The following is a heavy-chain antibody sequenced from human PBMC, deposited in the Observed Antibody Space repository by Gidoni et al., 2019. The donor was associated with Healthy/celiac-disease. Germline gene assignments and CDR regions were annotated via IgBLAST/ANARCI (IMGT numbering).Heavy chain of an antibody. Sequence: EVQLVESGGGLVQPGGSLRLSCAASGFTFSSYWMDWVRQAPGKGLVWVSRIKSDGSSTSYADSVKGRFTISRDNAKNTLYLQMNSLRAEDTAVYYCARGSSPAAAGLNWFDPWGQGTLVTVSS. CDR1: GFTFSSYW. CDR3: ARGSSPAAAGLNWFDP. V-gene: IGHV3-74*01. D-gene: IGHD6-13*01. CDR2: IKSDGSST. J-gene: IGHJ5*02.